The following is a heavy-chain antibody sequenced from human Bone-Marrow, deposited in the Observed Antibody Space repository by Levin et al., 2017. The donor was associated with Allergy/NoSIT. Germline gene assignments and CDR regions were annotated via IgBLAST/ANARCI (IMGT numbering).Heavy chain of an antibody. J-gene: IGHJ4*02. Sequence: GGSLRLSCAASGFTFGNYAMSWVRQAPGKGLVWVSHINSDGSNTNYADSVKGRFTISRDNAKNTLYLQMNSLRDEDTAVYYCARGGCSSTSCLDNWGQGTLVTVSP. CDR1: GFTFGNYA. D-gene: IGHD2-2*01. CDR3: ARGGCSSTSCLDN. CDR2: INSDGSNT. V-gene: IGHV3-74*01.